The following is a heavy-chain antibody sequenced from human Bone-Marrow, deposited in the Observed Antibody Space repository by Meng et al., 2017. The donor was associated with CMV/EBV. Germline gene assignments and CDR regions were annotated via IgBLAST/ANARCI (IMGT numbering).Heavy chain of an antibody. D-gene: IGHD2-15*01. Sequence: SETLSLTCTVSGGSISSGGYYWSWIRQHPGKGLEWIGYIYYSGSTYYNPSLKSRVTISVDTSKNQFSLKLSSVTAADTAVYYCARDIVVVVAARYCYYGMDVWGQGTTVTVSS. CDR3: ARDIVVVVAARYCYYGMDV. V-gene: IGHV4-31*03. CDR1: GGSISSGGYY. CDR2: IYYSGST. J-gene: IGHJ6*02.